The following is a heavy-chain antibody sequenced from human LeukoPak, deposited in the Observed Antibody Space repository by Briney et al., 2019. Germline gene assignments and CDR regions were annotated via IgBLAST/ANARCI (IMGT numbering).Heavy chain of an antibody. CDR1: GYTFTGYY. CDR2: INPNSGGT. Sequence: ASVKVSCKASGYTFTGYYMHWVRQAPGQGLEWMGWINPNSGGTNYAQKFQGRVTMTRDTSISTAYMELSRLRSDDTAVYYCARDYNIVVVPAAKWFDPWGQGTLVTVSS. D-gene: IGHD2-2*01. V-gene: IGHV1-2*02. CDR3: ARDYNIVVVPAAKWFDP. J-gene: IGHJ5*02.